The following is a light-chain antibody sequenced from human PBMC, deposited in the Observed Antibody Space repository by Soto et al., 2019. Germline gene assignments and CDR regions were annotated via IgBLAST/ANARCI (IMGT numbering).Light chain of an antibody. CDR1: SGSVASNH. V-gene: IGLV6-57*04. CDR3: QSYDSNNVV. Sequence: NFMLTQPHSVSESPGKTVTISCTRSSGSVASNHVQWYQQRPGCAPTTLIYENNQRPSGVPDRFSGSVDSSSNSASLTISGLKTEDEADYYCQSYDSNNVVFGGGTQLTVL. CDR2: ENN. J-gene: IGLJ3*02.